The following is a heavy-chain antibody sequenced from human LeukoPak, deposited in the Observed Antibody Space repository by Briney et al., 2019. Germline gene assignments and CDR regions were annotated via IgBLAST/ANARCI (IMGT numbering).Heavy chain of an antibody. CDR3: ARDFGVPAAAFDY. Sequence: GGSLRFSCAASGFTFSSYSMNWVRQAPGKGLEWVSYISSSSSTIYYADSVKGRFTISRDNAKNSLYLQMNSLRAEDTAVYYCARDFGVPAAAFDYWGQGTLVTVSS. V-gene: IGHV3-48*01. D-gene: IGHD2-2*01. J-gene: IGHJ4*02. CDR2: ISSSSSTI. CDR1: GFTFSSYS.